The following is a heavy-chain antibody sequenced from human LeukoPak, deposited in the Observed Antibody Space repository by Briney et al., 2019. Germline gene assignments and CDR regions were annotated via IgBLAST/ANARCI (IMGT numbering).Heavy chain of an antibody. CDR1: VGSISSGSYY. D-gene: IGHD3-16*01. CDR2: IYTSGST. V-gene: IGHV4-61*02. CDR3: ARGEAAGLGAFDI. Sequence: SETLSLTCAVSVGSISSGSYYCSWIRQPAGKGLEWIGRIYTSGSTNSNPSLKSRVTISVDTSKNLFSLKLSSVTAADTAVYYGARGEAAGLGAFDIWGQGTMVTVSS. J-gene: IGHJ3*02.